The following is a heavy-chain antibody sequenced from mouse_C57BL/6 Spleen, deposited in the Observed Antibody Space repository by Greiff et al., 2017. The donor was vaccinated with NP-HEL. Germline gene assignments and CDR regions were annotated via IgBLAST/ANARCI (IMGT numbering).Heavy chain of an antibody. D-gene: IGHD1-1*01. V-gene: IGHV2-2*01. J-gene: IGHJ1*03. Sequence: QVQLQQSGPGLVQPSQSLSITCTVSGFSLTSYGVHWVRQSPGKGLEWLGVIWSGGSTDYNAAFISRLSISKDNSKSQVFFKMNSLQADDTAIYYCASITTVVATKYFDVWGTGTTVTVSS. CDR2: IWSGGST. CDR1: GFSLTSYG. CDR3: ASITTVVATKYFDV.